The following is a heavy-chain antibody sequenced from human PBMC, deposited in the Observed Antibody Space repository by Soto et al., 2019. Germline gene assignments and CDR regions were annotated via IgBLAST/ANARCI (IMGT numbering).Heavy chain of an antibody. V-gene: IGHV4-59*08. CDR3: ARQLGFCSSTSCYGWYDP. CDR1: GGSISSYY. Sequence: PSETLSLTCTVSGGSISSYYWSWIRQPPGKGLEWIGFTYYSGNTNYNPSLKSRATISVDTSKNQFSLKLSSVTAADTAVYYCARQLGFCSSTSCYGWYDPWGQGTLVTVSS. D-gene: IGHD2-2*01. CDR2: TYYSGNT. J-gene: IGHJ5*02.